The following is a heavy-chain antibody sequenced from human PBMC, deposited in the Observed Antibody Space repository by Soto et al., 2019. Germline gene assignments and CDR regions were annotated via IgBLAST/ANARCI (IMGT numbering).Heavy chain of an antibody. J-gene: IGHJ6*03. V-gene: IGHV3-64*01. Sequence: GGSLRLSCAASGFTFSSYSMHSVRQAPGKGLEYVSAISSNGGSTYYANSVKGRFTISRDNSKNTLYLQMGSLRAEDMAVYYCARDGPAANYYYYYMDVWGKGTTVTVSS. CDR3: ARDGPAANYYYYYMDV. CDR2: ISSNGGST. D-gene: IGHD6-13*01. CDR1: GFTFSSYS.